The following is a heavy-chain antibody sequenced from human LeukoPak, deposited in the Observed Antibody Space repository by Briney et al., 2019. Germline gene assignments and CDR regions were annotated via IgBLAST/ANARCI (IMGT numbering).Heavy chain of an antibody. CDR2: INHSGST. D-gene: IGHD3-22*01. CDR3: ARGSDYYDSSGYSSTSPGGFDY. Sequence: PSETLSLTCAVYGGSFSGYYWSWIRQPPGKGLEWIGEINHSGSTNYNPSLKSRVTISVDTSKNQFSLKLSSVTAADTAVYYCARGSDYYDSSGYSSTSPGGFDYWGQGTLVTVSS. CDR1: GGSFSGYY. V-gene: IGHV4-34*01. J-gene: IGHJ4*02.